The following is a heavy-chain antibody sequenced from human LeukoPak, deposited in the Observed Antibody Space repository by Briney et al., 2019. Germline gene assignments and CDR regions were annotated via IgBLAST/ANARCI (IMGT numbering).Heavy chain of an antibody. Sequence: SETLSLTCTVSGVSISSYYWIWIRQPPGKGLEWIGDIHYSGRANYNPSLKGRVTISLDTSKNQISLKLSSVTAADTAVYYCARPQTMGSSSPLGYWGQGTLVTVSS. CDR3: ARPQTMGSSSPLGY. D-gene: IGHD2-2*01. J-gene: IGHJ4*02. CDR1: GVSISSYY. CDR2: IHYSGRA. V-gene: IGHV4-59*01.